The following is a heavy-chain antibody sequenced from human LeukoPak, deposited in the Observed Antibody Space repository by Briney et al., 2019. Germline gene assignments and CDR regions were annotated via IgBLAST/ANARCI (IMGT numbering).Heavy chain of an antibody. J-gene: IGHJ4*02. Sequence: GGSLSLSCAASGFTFINAWMIWVRQAPGKGLEWVGRIKSKSDGGTTDYAAPVKGRFTISRDDSKNTLYLQMNSLETEDTAVYYCICSGRRYWGQGTLVTVSS. V-gene: IGHV3-15*01. CDR1: GFTFINAW. D-gene: IGHD3-10*02. CDR3: ICSGRRY. CDR2: IKSKSDGGTT.